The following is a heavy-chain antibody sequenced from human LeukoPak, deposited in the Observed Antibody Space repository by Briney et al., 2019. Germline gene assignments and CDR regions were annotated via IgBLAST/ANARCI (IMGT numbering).Heavy chain of an antibody. Sequence: GGSLRLPCAASGFTFSSNAMSWVRQAPGKGLEWVSVITGNGGSTYYADSVKGRFTISRDNSKNTLSLQMNSLRAEDTAVYYCAKDAVAPGSGGDYFDYWGQGTLVTVSS. V-gene: IGHV3-23*01. J-gene: IGHJ4*02. CDR2: ITGNGGST. D-gene: IGHD3-10*01. CDR1: GFTFSSNA. CDR3: AKDAVAPGSGGDYFDY.